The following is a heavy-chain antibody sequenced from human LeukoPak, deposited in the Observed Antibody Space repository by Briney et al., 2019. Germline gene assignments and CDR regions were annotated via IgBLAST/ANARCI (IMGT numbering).Heavy chain of an antibody. V-gene: IGHV3-21*01. J-gene: IGHJ3*02. CDR1: GFTFSSYS. CDR2: ISSSSSYI. Sequence: GGSLRLSXAASGFTFSSYSMNWVRQAPGKGLEWVSSISSSSSYIYYAVSVKGRFTISRDNAKNSLYLQMNSLRAEDTAVYYCARVSGVSPGGAFDIWGQGTMVTVSS. CDR3: ARVSGVSPGGAFDI. D-gene: IGHD2-15*01.